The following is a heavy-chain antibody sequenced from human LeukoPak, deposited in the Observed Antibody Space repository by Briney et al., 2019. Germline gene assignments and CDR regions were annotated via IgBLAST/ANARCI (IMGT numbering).Heavy chain of an antibody. D-gene: IGHD4-17*01. V-gene: IGHV4-34*01. Sequence: PSETLSLTCAVYGGSFSGYYWSWVRQPPGKGLEWIGEINHSGSTNYNPSLKSRVTFSVDTSNNHFSLKLSSVTAADTAVYYCARRASGHGDYDYWGKGTLVTVSS. CDR3: ARRASGHGDYDY. CDR2: INHSGST. J-gene: IGHJ4*02. CDR1: GGSFSGYY.